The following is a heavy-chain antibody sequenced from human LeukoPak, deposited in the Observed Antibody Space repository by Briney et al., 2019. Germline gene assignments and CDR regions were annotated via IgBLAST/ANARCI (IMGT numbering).Heavy chain of an antibody. Sequence: GGSLRLSCAASGLTFSSYWMSWVRQAPGKGLEWVAVISYDGSNKYYADSVKGRFTISRDNSKNTLYLQMNSLRAEDTAVYYCAKSKPEWEAYDYWGQGTLVTVSS. CDR3: AKSKPEWEAYDY. CDR2: ISYDGSNK. CDR1: GLTFSSYW. D-gene: IGHD1-26*01. J-gene: IGHJ4*02. V-gene: IGHV3-30*18.